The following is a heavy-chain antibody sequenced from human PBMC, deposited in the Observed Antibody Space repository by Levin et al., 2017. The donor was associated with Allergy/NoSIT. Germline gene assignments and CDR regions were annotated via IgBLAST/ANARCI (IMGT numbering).Heavy chain of an antibody. CDR3: ARDNYFDSSGSYRLDY. V-gene: IGHV4-59*01. D-gene: IGHD3-22*01. J-gene: IGHJ4*02. CDR1: GGSIGSYY. CDR2: VFNTGTT. Sequence: PSQTLSLTCTVSGGSIGSYYWNWIRPPPGKGLEWIGYVFNTGTTYYSPSLKSRVTISVDTSKNQFSLKLTSVTAADTAVYYCARDNYFDSSGSYRLDYWGQGTLVTVSS.